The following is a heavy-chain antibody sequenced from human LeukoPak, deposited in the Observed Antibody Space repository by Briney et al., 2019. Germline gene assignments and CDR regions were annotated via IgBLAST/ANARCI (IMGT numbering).Heavy chain of an antibody. CDR1: GFTFSSYE. D-gene: IGHD5-18*01. CDR2: ISSSGSTI. J-gene: IGHJ4*02. CDR3: ARDLSGVTGYTYGRGIDY. V-gene: IGHV3-48*03. Sequence: GGSLRLSRAASGFTFSSYEMNWVRQAPGKGLEWVSYISSSGSTIYYADSVKGRFTISRDNAKTSLYLQMNSLRAEDTAVYYCARDLSGVTGYTYGRGIDYWGQGTLVTVSS.